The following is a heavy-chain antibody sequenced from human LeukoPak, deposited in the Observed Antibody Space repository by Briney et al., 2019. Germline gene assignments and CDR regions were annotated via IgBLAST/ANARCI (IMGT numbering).Heavy chain of an antibody. V-gene: IGHV3-23*01. CDR2: ISGGSGST. CDR3: AKHRFESGGYHSTD. D-gene: IGHD3-22*01. CDR1: GGSISSSN. J-gene: IGHJ4*02. Sequence: ETLSLTCAVSGGSISSSNWWSWVRQAPGKGLAWVSTISGGSGSTYCADSVKGRFTISRDNSKNTLYLQMNSLRDEDTAVYYCAKHRFESGGYHSTDWGQGTLVTVSS.